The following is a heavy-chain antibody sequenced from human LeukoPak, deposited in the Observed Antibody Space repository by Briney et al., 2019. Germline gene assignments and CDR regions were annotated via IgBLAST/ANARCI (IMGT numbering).Heavy chain of an antibody. CDR3: ARGKLRAFVWFDP. J-gene: IGHJ5*02. CDR2: IKEDGSEK. Sequence: GGSLRLSCAASGFTFSSFWMSWVRQTPGKGLEWVANIKEDGSEKYYVDSVKGRFTISRDNANNSLYLQMNSLRAEDTAVYYCARGKLRAFVWFDPWGQGTLVTVSS. V-gene: IGHV3-7*05. CDR1: GFTFSSFW. D-gene: IGHD1-7*01.